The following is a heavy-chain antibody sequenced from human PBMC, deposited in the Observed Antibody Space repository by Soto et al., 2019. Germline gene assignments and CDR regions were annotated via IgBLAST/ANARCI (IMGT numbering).Heavy chain of an antibody. CDR3: ARLRERAASPGWYGMDY. CDR2: IDPSDSYT. V-gene: IGHV5-10-1*01. J-gene: IGHJ6*02. D-gene: IGHD1-26*01. Sequence: PGESLKISCKGSGYSFTSYLISWVRQMPGKGLEWMGRIDPSDSYTNYSPSFQGHVTISADKSISTAYLQWSSLKASDTAMYYCARLRERAASPGWYGMDYWGQGTTVTVSS. CDR1: GYSFTSYL.